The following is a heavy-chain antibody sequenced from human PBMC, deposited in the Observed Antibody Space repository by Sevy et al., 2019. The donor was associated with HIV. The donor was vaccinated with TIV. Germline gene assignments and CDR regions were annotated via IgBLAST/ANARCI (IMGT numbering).Heavy chain of an antibody. D-gene: IGHD3-9*01. CDR2: IIPLFDTT. J-gene: IGHJ4*02. CDR3: ARAFPNILTGYYDY. V-gene: IGHV1-69*13. Sequence: ASVKVSCKASGGTFSSYGISWVRQAPGQGLEWMGGIIPLFDTTNNAQKFQDRVTSTADESTSTAYMELSSLRSEDTAMYYCARAFPNILTGYYDYWGQGTLVTVSS. CDR1: GGTFSSYG.